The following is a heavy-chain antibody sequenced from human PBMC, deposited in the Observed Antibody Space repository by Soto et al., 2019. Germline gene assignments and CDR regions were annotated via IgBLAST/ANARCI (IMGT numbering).Heavy chain of an antibody. J-gene: IGHJ4*02. V-gene: IGHV3-33*01. CDR2: IWYDGSNK. D-gene: IGHD5-18*01. CDR1: GFTFSSYG. Sequence: GGSLRLSCAASGFTFSSYGMHWVRQAPGKGLEWVAVIWYDGSNKYYADSVKGRFTISRDNSKNTLYLQMNSLRAEDTAVYYCARDQAMERTFDYWGQGTLVTVSS. CDR3: ARDQAMERTFDY.